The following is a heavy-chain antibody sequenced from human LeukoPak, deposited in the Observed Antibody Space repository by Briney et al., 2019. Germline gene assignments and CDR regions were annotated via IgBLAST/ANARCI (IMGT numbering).Heavy chain of an antibody. D-gene: IGHD6-13*01. CDR2: IYYSGSS. CDR1: DGSITSRSYY. V-gene: IGHV4-39*01. J-gene: IGHJ4*02. Sequence: PSETLSLTCTVSDGSITSRSYYWGWIRQPPGNGLEWFGSIYYSGSSYYNPSLKSRVTISVDTSKNQFSLKLRSVTAADTAVYYCARHDLAAAIFDYWGQGTLVTDSS. CDR3: ARHDLAAAIFDY.